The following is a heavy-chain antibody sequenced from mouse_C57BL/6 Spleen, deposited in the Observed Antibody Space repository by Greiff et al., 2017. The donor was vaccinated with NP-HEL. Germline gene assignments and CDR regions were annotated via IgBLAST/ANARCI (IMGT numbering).Heavy chain of an antibody. CDR1: GFTFSDYG. V-gene: IGHV5-17*01. CDR3: ARPRGNPWYFDV. J-gene: IGHJ1*03. CDR2: ISSGSSTI. D-gene: IGHD2-1*01. Sequence: DVMLVESGGGLVKPGGSLKLSCAASGFTFSDYGMHWVRQAPEKGLEWVAYISSGSSTIYYADTVKGRCTISRDNAKNTLFLQLTSLRSEDTAMYYCARPRGNPWYFDVWGTGTTVTVSS.